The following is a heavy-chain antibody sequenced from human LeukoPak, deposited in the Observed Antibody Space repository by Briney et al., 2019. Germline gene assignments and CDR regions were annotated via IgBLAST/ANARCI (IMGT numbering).Heavy chain of an antibody. CDR2: ISSGGTTI. CDR1: GFTFSSYE. J-gene: IGHJ3*02. Sequence: PGGSLRLSCAASGFTFSSYELYWVRQAPGKGLEWVSYISSGGTTIKYADSVKGQFTISRDDAKKSLYLQMNSLRAEDTAIYYCGAGRQFVGAFDIWGQGTLVTVSS. V-gene: IGHV3-48*03. D-gene: IGHD3-10*01. CDR3: GAGRQFVGAFDI.